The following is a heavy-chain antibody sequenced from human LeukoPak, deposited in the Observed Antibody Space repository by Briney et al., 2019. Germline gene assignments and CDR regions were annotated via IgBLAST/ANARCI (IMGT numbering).Heavy chain of an antibody. CDR2: IYSDGSST. CDR1: RFTFSSYS. Sequence: GGPLRLSCAASRFTFSSYSMNWVRQAPGKGLEWVSRIYSDGSSTTYADSVKGRFTISRDNAKNTLYLQLNSLRAEDTAVYYCARGALGYSLGYWGQGTLVTVSP. D-gene: IGHD5-18*01. V-gene: IGHV3-74*01. J-gene: IGHJ4*02. CDR3: ARGALGYSLGY.